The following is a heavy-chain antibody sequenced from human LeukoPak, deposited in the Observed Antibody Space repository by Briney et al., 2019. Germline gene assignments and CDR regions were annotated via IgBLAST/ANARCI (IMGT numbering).Heavy chain of an antibody. CDR3: ARDPPDY. CDR1: GFTFSSYE. V-gene: IGHV3-48*03. CDR2: ILNSGTTT. Sequence: GGSLRLSCAASGFTFSSYEMNWVRQAPGKGLEWVSYILNSGTTTYYADSAKGRFTISRDNAKNSLYLQMNSLRAEDTGVYYCARDPPDYWGQGILVTVSS. J-gene: IGHJ4*02.